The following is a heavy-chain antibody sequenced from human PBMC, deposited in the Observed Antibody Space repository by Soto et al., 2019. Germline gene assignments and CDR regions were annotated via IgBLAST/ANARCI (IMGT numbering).Heavy chain of an antibody. Sequence: EVQVVESGGGLIQPGGSLRLSCAASGLTVSSNYMSWVRQAPGKGLEWVSIIYSDGGTYYADSVKGRFTISRDNSKNTLYFQMNSLRAEDTAVYYCARRGGYAFGMDVWGRGTTVTVSS. V-gene: IGHV3-53*01. CDR2: IYSDGGT. D-gene: IGHD5-12*01. CDR3: ARRGGYAFGMDV. J-gene: IGHJ6*02. CDR1: GLTVSSNY.